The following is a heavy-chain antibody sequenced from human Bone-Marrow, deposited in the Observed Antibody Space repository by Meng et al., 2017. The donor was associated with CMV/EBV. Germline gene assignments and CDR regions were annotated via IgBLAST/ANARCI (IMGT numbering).Heavy chain of an antibody. CDR1: GYTFSSYG. CDR3: ARGYGGTVNPTIGYYYYCTDV. D-gene: IGHD3-16*01. Sequence: ASVKVSCKASGYTFSSYGISWVRQAPGQGLEWMGWISAYSGDTKYAQNFQGRVTMTTVKLTSTAYMELRSLKSDDTAVYYCARGYGGTVNPTIGYYYYCTDVWGQGTTVTVSS. V-gene: IGHV1-18*01. CDR2: ISAYSGDT. J-gene: IGHJ6*02.